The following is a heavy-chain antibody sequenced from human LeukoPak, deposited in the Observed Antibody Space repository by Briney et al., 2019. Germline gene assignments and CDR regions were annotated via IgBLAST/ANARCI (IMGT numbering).Heavy chain of an antibody. CDR3: AKNFDL. CDR1: GGSFSGYY. V-gene: IGHV4-34*01. Sequence: SETLSLTCAVYGGSFSGYYWSWIRQPPGKGLEWIGEIHHSGSTNSNPSLKSRDTVSVDTSKNQFSLKLSSVTAADTAVYFCAKNFDLWGQGTLVTVSS. CDR2: IHHSGST. J-gene: IGHJ5*02.